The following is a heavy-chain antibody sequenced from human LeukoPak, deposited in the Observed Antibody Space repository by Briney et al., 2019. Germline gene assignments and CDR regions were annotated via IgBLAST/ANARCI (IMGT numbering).Heavy chain of an antibody. D-gene: IGHD2-2*01. CDR3: ARVKVVPAAISNYYYGMDV. J-gene: IGHJ6*02. V-gene: IGHV4-34*01. CDR1: GGSFSGYY. Sequence: SETLSLTCAVYGGSFSGYYWSWIRQPPGKGLEWIGEINHSGSTNYNPSLKSRVTISVDTSKNQFSLKLSSVTAADTAVYYCARVKVVPAAISNYYYGMDVWGQGTTATVSS. CDR2: INHSGST.